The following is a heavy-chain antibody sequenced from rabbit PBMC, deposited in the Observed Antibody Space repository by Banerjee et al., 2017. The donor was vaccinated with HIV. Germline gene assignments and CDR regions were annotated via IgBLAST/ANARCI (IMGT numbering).Heavy chain of an antibody. D-gene: IGHD6-1*01. CDR2: SYVDSSGNT. Sequence: QSLEESGGDLVKPGASLTLTCTASGFSFSSSYVMCWVRQAPGKGLEWIACSYVDSSGNTYYANWAKGRFTISKTSSTTVTLQMTSLTAADTATYFCARGDAGYGGAGYATSFNLWGQGTLVTVS. J-gene: IGHJ4*01. CDR3: ARGDAGYGGAGYATSFNL. CDR1: GFSFSSSYV. V-gene: IGHV1S40*01.